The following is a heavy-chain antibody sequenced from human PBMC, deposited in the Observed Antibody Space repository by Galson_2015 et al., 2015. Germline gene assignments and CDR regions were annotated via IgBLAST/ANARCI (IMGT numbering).Heavy chain of an antibody. V-gene: IGHV2-70*13. D-gene: IGHD3-22*01. CDR1: GFSFNTDGLC. CDR2: VTWDDDR. Sequence: PALVKPTQTLTLTCTFSGFSFNTDGLCLTWIRQPPGKTLEWLAAVTWDDDRFYSTSLRTRLTISRDTSRNQVVLTMTDMDPGDTATYFCARMRAGSDSGWVDFWGRGTLVTVSS. CDR3: ARMRAGSDSGWVDF. J-gene: IGHJ4*02.